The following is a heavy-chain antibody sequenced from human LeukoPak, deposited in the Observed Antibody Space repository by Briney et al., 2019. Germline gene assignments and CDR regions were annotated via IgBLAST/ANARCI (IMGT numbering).Heavy chain of an antibody. D-gene: IGHD3-10*01. Sequence: PGGSLRLSCTASGFIFSSYAMSWVRQAPGKGLEWVSAISSSGDTTYYADSVKGRFTISRDNSKNTLYLQMNSLRAEDTAVHYCARDYRGAVRGVIHYYFDYWGQGTLVTVSS. V-gene: IGHV3-23*01. CDR2: ISSSGDTT. J-gene: IGHJ4*02. CDR1: GFIFSSYA. CDR3: ARDYRGAVRGVIHYYFDY.